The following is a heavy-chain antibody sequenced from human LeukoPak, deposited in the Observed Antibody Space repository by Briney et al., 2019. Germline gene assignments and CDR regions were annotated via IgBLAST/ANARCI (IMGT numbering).Heavy chain of an antibody. CDR3: TRALYGSPGDN. CDR2: IKSDGSST. Sequence: GGSLRLSCAASGFTFSNYWMHWVRQSPGKGLVWVSRIKSDGSSTSYADSVKGRFTISRDNAKNTLFLQMNSLRGEDTAVYFCTRALYGSPGDNWGQGTLVTVSS. V-gene: IGHV3-74*01. J-gene: IGHJ4*02. CDR1: GFTFSNYW. D-gene: IGHD1-26*01.